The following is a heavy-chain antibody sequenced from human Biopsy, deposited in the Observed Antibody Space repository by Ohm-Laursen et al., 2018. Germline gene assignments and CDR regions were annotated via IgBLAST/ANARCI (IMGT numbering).Heavy chain of an antibody. CDR1: GGTFSSYA. V-gene: IGHV1-69*13. CDR2: IIPIFGTA. D-gene: IGHD1-1*01. CDR3: AKRGVERGRPLAY. J-gene: IGHJ4*02. Sequence: SVKVCKASGGTFSSYAISWVRQAPGQGLEWMGGIIPIFGTANYAQKFQGRVTITADESTSTAYMEVSSLRSEDTAVYYCAKRGVERGRPLAYWGQGTLVTVSS.